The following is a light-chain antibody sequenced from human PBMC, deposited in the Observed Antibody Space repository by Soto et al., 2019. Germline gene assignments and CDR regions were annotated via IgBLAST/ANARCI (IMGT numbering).Light chain of an antibody. CDR2: GAS. Sequence: EVVMTHSPGTLSLSRWEIATLSCRASESVSHSYLAWYQQKPGQTPRLLIYGASSRATGIPDRFSGSGSGTDFTLTISRLEPEDFAVYYCQQYGSSPPLTLGGGTKVDIK. J-gene: IGKJ4*01. CDR1: ESVSHSY. CDR3: QQYGSSPPLT. V-gene: IGKV3-20*01.